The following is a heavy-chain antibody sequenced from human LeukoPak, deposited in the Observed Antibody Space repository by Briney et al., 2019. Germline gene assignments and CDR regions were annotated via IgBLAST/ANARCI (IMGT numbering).Heavy chain of an antibody. D-gene: IGHD6-19*01. CDR3: TKDIAVTPSFSFDY. J-gene: IGHJ4*02. CDR2: ISGSGGST. CDR1: GFTFSSYA. Sequence: GGSLRLSCAASGFTFSSYAMHWVRQAPGKGLECVSSISGSGGSTYYADSVKGRFTISRDISKNTLYLQMNSLRAEDTAVYYCTKDIAVTPSFSFDYWGQGTLVTVSS. V-gene: IGHV3-23*01.